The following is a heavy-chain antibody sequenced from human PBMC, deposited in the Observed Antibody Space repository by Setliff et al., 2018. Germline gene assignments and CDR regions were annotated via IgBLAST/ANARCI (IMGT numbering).Heavy chain of an antibody. V-gene: IGHV1-18*01. Sequence: ASVKVSCKASGYIFSSYGISWVRQAPGQGLQWMGWISSYNTDITNYAERFQGRITMTTDTSTSAAYMELRGLRSDDTAIYYCAISTLSICSGGSCPNVFDVWGPGTSVT. CDR3: AISTLSICSGGSCPNVFDV. J-gene: IGHJ3*01. CDR1: GYIFSSYG. CDR2: ISSYNTDIT. D-gene: IGHD2-15*01.